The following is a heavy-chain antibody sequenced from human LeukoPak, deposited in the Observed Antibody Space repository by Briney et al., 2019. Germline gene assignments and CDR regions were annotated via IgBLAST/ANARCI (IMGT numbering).Heavy chain of an antibody. J-gene: IGHJ4*02. CDR3: ASWGFAAGFDY. D-gene: IGHD6-13*01. Sequence: GGSLRLSCAASGFTVSSNYMSWVRQAPGKGLEWVSVIYSGGSTYYADSVKGRFTISRDNSKNTLYLQMNSLRAEDTAVYYCASWGFAAGFDYWGQGTLATVSS. CDR2: IYSGGST. V-gene: IGHV3-53*01. CDR1: GFTVSSNY.